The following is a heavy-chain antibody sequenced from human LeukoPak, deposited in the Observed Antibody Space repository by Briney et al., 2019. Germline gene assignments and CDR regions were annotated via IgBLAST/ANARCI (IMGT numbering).Heavy chain of an antibody. CDR2: ISYDGSNE. Sequence: GGSLRLSCAASGFTFSYYAMHWVRQAPGKGLEWVAVISYDGSNEYYADSVKGRFTISRDNSKNTLSLQMNTLRPEDTAVYYCARPIDNGSGSYYLDHWGQGTLVTVSS. J-gene: IGHJ4*02. D-gene: IGHD3-10*01. CDR3: ARPIDNGSGSYYLDH. CDR1: GFTFSYYA. V-gene: IGHV3-30-3*01.